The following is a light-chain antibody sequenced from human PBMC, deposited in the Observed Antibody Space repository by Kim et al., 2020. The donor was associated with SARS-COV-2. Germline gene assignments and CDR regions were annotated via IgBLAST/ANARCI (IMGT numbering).Light chain of an antibody. V-gene: IGLV4-69*01. Sequence: SGSLGASVKLTCTLSSGHSSYAIAWHQQQPEKGPRYLMKLNSDGSHSKGDGIPDRFSGSSSGAERYLTISSLQSEDEADYYCQTWGTGIQGVFGG. J-gene: IGLJ3*02. CDR1: SGHSSYA. CDR2: LNSDGSH. CDR3: QTWGTGIQGV.